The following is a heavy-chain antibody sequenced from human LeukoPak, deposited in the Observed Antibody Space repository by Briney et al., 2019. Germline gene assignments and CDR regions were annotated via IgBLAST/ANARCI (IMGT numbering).Heavy chain of an antibody. CDR1: GGSISSSSYY. Sequence: PSETLSLTCTVSGGSISSSSYYWGWIRQPPGKGLEWIGSLYYSGSTYYNPSLKSRVTISVDTSKNQFSLKLSSVTAADTAVYYCARQSRNWFDPWGQGTLVTVSS. J-gene: IGHJ5*02. CDR3: ARQSRNWFDP. V-gene: IGHV4-39*01. CDR2: LYYSGST.